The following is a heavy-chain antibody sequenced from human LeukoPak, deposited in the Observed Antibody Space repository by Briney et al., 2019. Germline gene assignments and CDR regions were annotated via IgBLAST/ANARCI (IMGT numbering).Heavy chain of an antibody. CDR3: ASAYYHYYFDY. J-gene: IGHJ4*02. CDR1: GFTFSSYW. CDR2: IKQDGSEK. Sequence: EGSLRLSCAASGFTFSSYWMSWVRQAPGKGLEWVANIKQDGSEKYYVDSVKGRFTISRDNAKNSLYLQMNSLRAEDTAVYYCASAYYHYYFDYWGQGTLVTVSS. V-gene: IGHV3-7*01. D-gene: IGHD3-16*01.